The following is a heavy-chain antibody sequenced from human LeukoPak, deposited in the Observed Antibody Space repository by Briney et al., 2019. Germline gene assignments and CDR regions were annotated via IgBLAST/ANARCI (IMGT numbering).Heavy chain of an antibody. CDR3: VRAETLRTWYNWNRFDY. V-gene: IGHV7-4-1*02. J-gene: IGHJ4*02. CDR1: GYTFTSYA. CDR2: INTNTGNP. D-gene: IGHD1-1*01. Sequence: ASVNVSCKASGYTFTSYAMNWVRQAPGQGLEWMGWINTNTGNPTYAQGFTGRFVFSLDTSVSTAYLQISSLKAEDTAVYYCVRAETLRTWYNWNRFDYWGQGTLVTVSS.